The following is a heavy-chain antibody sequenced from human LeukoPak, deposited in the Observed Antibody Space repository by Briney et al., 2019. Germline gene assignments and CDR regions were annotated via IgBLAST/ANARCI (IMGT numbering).Heavy chain of an antibody. D-gene: IGHD6-13*01. Sequence: SVKVSCKASGGTFSSYAISWVRQAPGQGLEWMGKVIPILGIANYAQKFQGRVTITADKSTSTAYMELSSLRSEDTAVYYCATAAAGSLSAFDIWGQGTMVTVSS. CDR2: VIPILGIA. CDR3: ATAAAGSLSAFDI. J-gene: IGHJ3*02. CDR1: GGTFSSYA. V-gene: IGHV1-69*04.